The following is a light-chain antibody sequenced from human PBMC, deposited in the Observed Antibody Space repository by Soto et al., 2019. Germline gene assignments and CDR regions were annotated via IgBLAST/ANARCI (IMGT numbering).Light chain of an antibody. CDR1: SRDVGIYNY. Sequence: QSVLTQPRSVSGSPGQSVTVSCTGTSRDVGIYNYVSWYQQRPGTAPKVMIYDVTKRPSGVPDRFSGSKSANTASLTISGLQADDEPDYYCCSSAGNYTLLFGGGTKVTVL. J-gene: IGLJ2*01. V-gene: IGLV2-11*01. CDR3: CSSAGNYTLL. CDR2: DVT.